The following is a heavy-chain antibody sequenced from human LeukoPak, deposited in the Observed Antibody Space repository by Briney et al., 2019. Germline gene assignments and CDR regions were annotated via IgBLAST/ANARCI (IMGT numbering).Heavy chain of an antibody. V-gene: IGHV3-30-3*01. J-gene: IGHJ4*02. CDR1: GFTFSSYA. Sequence: PGRSLRLSCAAPGFTFSSYAMHWVRQAPGKGLGWVAVISYDGSNKYYADSVKGRFTISRDNSKNTLYLQMNSLRAEDTAVYYCARGPSRRAYFDYGGQGTLVTVSS. CDR3: ARGPSRRAYFDY. CDR2: ISYDGSNK.